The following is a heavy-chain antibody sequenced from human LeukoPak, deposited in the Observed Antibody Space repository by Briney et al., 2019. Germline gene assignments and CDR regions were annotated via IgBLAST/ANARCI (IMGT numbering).Heavy chain of an antibody. CDR3: AREPDRDGYLYYFDY. CDR2: IKQDGSEK. J-gene: IGHJ4*02. Sequence: GGSLRLSCAASGFTFSSYWMSWVRQAPGKGLEWVANIKQDGSEKYYVDSVKGRFTISRDNAKNSLYLQMNSLRAEDTAVYYCAREPDRDGYLYYFDYWGQGTLVTVSS. V-gene: IGHV3-7*01. D-gene: IGHD5-24*01. CDR1: GFTFSSYW.